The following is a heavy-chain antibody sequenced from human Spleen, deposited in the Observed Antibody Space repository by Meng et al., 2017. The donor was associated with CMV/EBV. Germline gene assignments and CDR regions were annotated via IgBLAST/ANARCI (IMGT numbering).Heavy chain of an antibody. CDR1: GYSFTDYY. D-gene: IGHD2-8*01. V-gene: IGHV1-2*02. CDR3: ARRYCTNGVCYHWFDP. Sequence: SGYSFTDYYRYWVRQAPGQGLEWIGWINPNSGGTKYAQNFEDRVTMTRDTSISTAYMELSRLRSDDTAVYYCARRYCTNGVCYHWFDPWGQGTLVTVSS. J-gene: IGHJ5*02. CDR2: INPNSGGT.